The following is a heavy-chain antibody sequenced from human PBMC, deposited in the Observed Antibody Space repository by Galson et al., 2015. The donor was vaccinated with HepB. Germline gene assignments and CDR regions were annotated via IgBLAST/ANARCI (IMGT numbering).Heavy chain of an antibody. D-gene: IGHD3-10*01. CDR1: GFTFDDYA. J-gene: IGHJ6*01. V-gene: IGHV3-9*01. CDR2: ISWSSGSV. CDR3: AKGRSVGNYYYHGMDV. Sequence: SLRLSCAASGFTFDDYAMHWVRQVPGKGLEWVSGISWSSGSVGYADSVKGRFTISRDNAKNSLYLQMNSLRPEDTALYYCAKGRSVGNYYYHGMDVWGQGTTVTVSS.